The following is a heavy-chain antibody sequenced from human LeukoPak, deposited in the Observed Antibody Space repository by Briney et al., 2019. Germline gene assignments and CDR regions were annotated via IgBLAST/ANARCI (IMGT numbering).Heavy chain of an antibody. CDR2: MKGDGSEI. V-gene: IGHV3-7*01. J-gene: IGHJ6*02. D-gene: IGHD2-2*01. CDR1: GFTFKIYW. CDR3: ARDYCSSTSCYDYYYYYGMDV. Sequence: GGSLRLSCAASGFTFKIYWMMWARQAPGKGLEWVANMKGDGSEIHYADSVKGRFTISRDNAKNSLYLQMNSLRAEDTALYYCARDYCSSTSCYDYYYYYGMDVWGQGTTVTVSS.